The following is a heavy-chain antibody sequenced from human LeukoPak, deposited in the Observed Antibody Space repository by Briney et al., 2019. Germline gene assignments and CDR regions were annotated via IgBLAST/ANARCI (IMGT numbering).Heavy chain of an antibody. CDR3: AREQGYYSYGSPDVYWYFDL. D-gene: IGHD5-18*01. CDR2: IYHSGST. CDR1: GGSISSSNW. Sequence: PSETLSLTCAVSGGSISSSNWWSWVRQPPGKGLEWIGEIYHSGSTNYNPSLKSRVTISVDKSKNQFSLKLSSVTAADTAVYYCAREQGYYSYGSPDVYWYFDLWGRGTLVTVSS. J-gene: IGHJ2*01. V-gene: IGHV4-4*02.